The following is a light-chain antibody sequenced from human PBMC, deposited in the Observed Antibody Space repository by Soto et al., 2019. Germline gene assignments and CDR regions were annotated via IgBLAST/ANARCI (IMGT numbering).Light chain of an antibody. Sequence: VLTQSPGTLSLSPGERATLSCRASQSISSGSLAWYQQKPGQAPRLLIFAASARVTGIPDRFSGSGSGTGFTLTISRLEPEDFAVYYCQHYGSSPTFTFGTGTKVDIK. J-gene: IGKJ3*01. CDR3: QHYGSSPTFT. V-gene: IGKV3-20*01. CDR1: QSISSGS. CDR2: AAS.